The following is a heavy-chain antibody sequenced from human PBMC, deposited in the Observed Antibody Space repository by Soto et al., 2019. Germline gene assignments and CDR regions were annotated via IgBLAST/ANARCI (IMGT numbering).Heavy chain of an antibody. Sequence: EVQLVQSGGGLVQPGGSLRLPWAPSGFGLAGYWMDGVPQVQGKGLQWVANIKRDGRETYYDDPVRGRFTISRDNAKKSLYLQMNSLRAEDTAMYFCARGASQWLVGDYWGQGALVSVAT. CDR2: IKRDGRET. D-gene: IGHD6-19*01. J-gene: IGHJ4*02. V-gene: IGHV3-7*03. CDR1: GFGLAGYW. CDR3: ARGASQWLVGDY.